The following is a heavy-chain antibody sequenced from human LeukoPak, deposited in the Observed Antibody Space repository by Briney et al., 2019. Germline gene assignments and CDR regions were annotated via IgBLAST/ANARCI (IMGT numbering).Heavy chain of an antibody. CDR3: ARGATISETGYFDF. Sequence: SGTLSLTCAAYGGSFSRYYWSWIRQSPGKGLEWIAEIDHRGDTNYNPSVKSRVTISVDTSKNQFSLKVRSVSAADTAVYYCARGATISETGYFDFWGQGTPVTVSS. D-gene: IGHD5-24*01. V-gene: IGHV4-34*01. CDR2: IDHRGDT. J-gene: IGHJ4*03. CDR1: GGSFSRYY.